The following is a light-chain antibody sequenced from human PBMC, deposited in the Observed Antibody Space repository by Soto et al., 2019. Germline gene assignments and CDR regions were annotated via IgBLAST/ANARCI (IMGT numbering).Light chain of an antibody. CDR2: IDN. CDR3: AAWNDSLNGTV. Sequence: QAVLTQPPSASGTPGQRVTISCSGGSSNIGSNTVNWYQQLPVTAPKLFINIDNQRPSGVPDRFTGSKSGTSASLAIDGHESDDEADYYCAAWNDSLNGTVFGGGTKLTVL. CDR1: SSNIGSNT. V-gene: IGLV1-44*01. J-gene: IGLJ2*01.